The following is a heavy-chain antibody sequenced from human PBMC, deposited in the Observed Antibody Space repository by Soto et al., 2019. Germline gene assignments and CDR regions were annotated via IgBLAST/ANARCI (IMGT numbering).Heavy chain of an antibody. D-gene: IGHD2-15*01. J-gene: IGHJ5*02. V-gene: IGHV1-18*01. CDR3: ARPLPRYCSGGSCGWFDP. CDR1: GYTFTSYG. CDR2: ISAYNGNT. Sequence: ASVKVSCKASGYTFTSYGISWVRQAPGQGLEWMGWISAYNGNTNYAQKLQGRVTMTTDTSTSTAYMELRSLRSDDTAVYYCARPLPRYCSGGSCGWFDPWGQGTLVTV.